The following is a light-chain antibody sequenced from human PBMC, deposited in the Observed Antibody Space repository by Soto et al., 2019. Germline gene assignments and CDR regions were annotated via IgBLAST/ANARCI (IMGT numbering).Light chain of an antibody. J-gene: IGLJ2*01. V-gene: IGLV2-14*03. Sequence: QSVLTQPASVSGSPGQSITISCTGTSSDLGGYNFVSWYQHHPGKAPKLMIYDVSNRPSGISDRFSGSKSGNTASLTITGLQAEDEADYHCSSYTSSSTSVVFGGGTKLTVL. CDR2: DVS. CDR3: SSYTSSSTSVV. CDR1: SSDLGGYNF.